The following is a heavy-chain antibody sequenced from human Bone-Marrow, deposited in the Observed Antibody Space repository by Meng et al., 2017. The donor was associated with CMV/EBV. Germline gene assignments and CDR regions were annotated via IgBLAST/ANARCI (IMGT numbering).Heavy chain of an antibody. J-gene: IGHJ4*02. CDR1: GGSISSYY. D-gene: IGHD2/OR15-2a*01. CDR2: VFYTGST. V-gene: IGHV4-59*01. CDR3: ARHNSSHSHFDY. Sequence: GSLRLSCTVSGGSISSYYWSWIRQPPGKGLEWIGYVFYTGSTNYKPSVKSRVTISVDTSKNQLSLKLSSVTAADSAVYYCARHNSSHSHFDYWGQGPLVPVYS.